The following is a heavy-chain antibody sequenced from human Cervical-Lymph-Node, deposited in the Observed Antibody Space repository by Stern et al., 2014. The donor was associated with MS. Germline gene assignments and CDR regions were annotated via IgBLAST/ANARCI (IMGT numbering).Heavy chain of an antibody. D-gene: IGHD3-3*01. CDR3: ARDPDYDFWSGPRKAYYYGMDV. J-gene: IGHJ6*02. V-gene: IGHV1-3*01. Sequence: VQLVQSGAEVKKPGASVKVSCKASGYSFTNYAMHWVRQAPGQGLEWLGWLNPDNGDPKDSQNYQGRVTINMDTSASTAYIEMSNLRSEDTAVYYCARDPDYDFWSGPRKAYYYGMDVWGQGTTVTVSS. CDR2: LNPDNGDP. CDR1: GYSFTNYA.